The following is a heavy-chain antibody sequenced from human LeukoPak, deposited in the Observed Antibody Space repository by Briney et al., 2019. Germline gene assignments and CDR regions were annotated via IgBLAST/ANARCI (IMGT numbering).Heavy chain of an antibody. CDR1: GYIFTDYY. D-gene: IGHD6-13*01. CDR2: INPNSGGT. J-gene: IGHJ4*02. V-gene: IGHV1-2*02. CDR3: ARASSSWHLDY. Sequence: APVRVSCKASGYIFTDYYMHWVRQAPGQGLEWMGWINPNSGGTNYAQKFQGRVTMTRDTSISTAYMELSRLRSDDTAVYYCARASSSWHLDYWGQGTLVTVSS.